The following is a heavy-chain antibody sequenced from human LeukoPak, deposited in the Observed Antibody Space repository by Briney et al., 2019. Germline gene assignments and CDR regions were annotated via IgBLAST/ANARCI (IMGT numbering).Heavy chain of an antibody. CDR2: MWYDGRNK. CDR1: GFTLSSFG. CDR3: ARVGDMEAFDI. V-gene: IGHV3-33*01. J-gene: IGHJ3*02. D-gene: IGHD3-16*01. Sequence: PGGSLRLSCAAPGFTLSSFGMVWVRQAPGKGLEWVTLMWYDGRNKYYADSVKGRFTISRDNSKNTVYLQMNSLRGEDTAVYYCARVGDMEAFDIWGQGTRVTVSS.